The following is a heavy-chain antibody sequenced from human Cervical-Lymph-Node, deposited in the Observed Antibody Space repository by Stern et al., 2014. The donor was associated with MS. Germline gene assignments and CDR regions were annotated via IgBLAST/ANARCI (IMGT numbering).Heavy chain of an antibody. V-gene: IGHV3-30*18. Sequence: QVQLGQSGGGVVQPGRSLRLSCAASGFIFSNYGMHWVRQAPGKGLEWGAVITYDGDRIYYADSGRGRFTLSRDNSKNTLDLQMNSLRPEDTAVYYCAKGREEGFLDHWGQGSLVIVSS. CDR1: GFIFSNYG. J-gene: IGHJ4*02. CDR2: ITYDGDRI. CDR3: AKGREEGFLDH.